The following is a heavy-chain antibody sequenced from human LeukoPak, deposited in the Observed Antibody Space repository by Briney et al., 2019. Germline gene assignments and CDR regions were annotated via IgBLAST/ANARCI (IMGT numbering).Heavy chain of an antibody. CDR3: VRYYDPPVGDAFDI. Sequence: QPGGSLRLSCAASGFTFGGDWTSWVRQAPGKGLEWVANTKPDGTEKYYVDSVKGRFTISRDNAKNSLYLQLNSLRAEDTAVYYCVRYYDPPVGDAFDIWGPGTMVTVSS. J-gene: IGHJ3*02. D-gene: IGHD3-22*01. CDR1: GFTFGGDW. CDR2: TKPDGTEK. V-gene: IGHV3-7*01.